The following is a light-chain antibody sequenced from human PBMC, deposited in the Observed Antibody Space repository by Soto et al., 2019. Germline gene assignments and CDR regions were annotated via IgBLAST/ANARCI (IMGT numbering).Light chain of an antibody. Sequence: DIQMTQSPSTLSASVGDRFTITFLASQTVGSWLAWYQQKPGTAPKFLIYDASTLESGVPSRFSGSGSGTEFTLTVTSLQPDDFATYYCQQYQKIPWTFGQGTKVDI. CDR2: DAS. CDR3: QQYQKIPWT. J-gene: IGKJ1*01. CDR1: QTVGSW. V-gene: IGKV1-5*01.